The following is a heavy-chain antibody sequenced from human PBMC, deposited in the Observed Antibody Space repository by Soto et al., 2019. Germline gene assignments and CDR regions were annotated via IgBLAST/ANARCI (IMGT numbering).Heavy chain of an antibody. CDR3: APPRAPVHHTRYFVP. D-gene: IGHD3-16*02. CDR2: IGSGSRGT. J-gene: IGHJ5*01. Sequence: GGSLRLSCAASGFAFSNFAMSWVRQAPGKGLEWVSAIGSGSRGTHYAESVEDRFTISRDDSKNTLYLQLNSLTAADTAVYFCAPPRAPVHHTRYFVPGGQETPLTACS. CDR1: GFAFSNFA. V-gene: IGHV3-23*01.